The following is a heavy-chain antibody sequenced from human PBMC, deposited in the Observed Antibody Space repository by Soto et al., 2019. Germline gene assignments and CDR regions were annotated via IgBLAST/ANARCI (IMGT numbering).Heavy chain of an antibody. CDR3: AKDSLYDSSGYYGANEYYFDY. CDR1: GFTFSSYG. V-gene: IGHV3-30*18. D-gene: IGHD3-22*01. Sequence: QVQLVESGGGVVQPGRSLRLSCAASGFTFSSYGMHWVRQAPGKGLEWVAVISYDGSNKYYADSVKGRFTISRDNSKNTLYLQMNSLRAEDTAVYYCAKDSLYDSSGYYGANEYYFDYWGQGTLVTVSS. J-gene: IGHJ4*02. CDR2: ISYDGSNK.